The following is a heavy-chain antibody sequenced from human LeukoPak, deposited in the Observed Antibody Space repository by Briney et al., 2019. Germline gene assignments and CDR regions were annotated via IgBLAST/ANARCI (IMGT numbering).Heavy chain of an antibody. J-gene: IGHJ4*02. CDR3: ARGRYYTDTSGYSGLDY. Sequence: GASVKVSCKASGYTFTSYYMHWVRQAPGQGLEWMGIINPSGDSTSNAQKFQGRVTMTRDTSTSTVSMELSSLRSEDTATYYCARGRYYTDTSGYSGLDYWGQGTLVTVSA. V-gene: IGHV1-46*01. CDR1: GYTFTSYY. D-gene: IGHD3-22*01. CDR2: INPSGDST.